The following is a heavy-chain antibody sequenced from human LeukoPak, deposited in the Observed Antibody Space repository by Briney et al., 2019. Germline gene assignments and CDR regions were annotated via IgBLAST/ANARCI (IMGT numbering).Heavy chain of an antibody. V-gene: IGHV4-39*07. Sequence: SETLSLTCTVSGGSISSSSYYWAWIRQPPGKGLEWIGSIHYSGSTYYNPSLQSRVTISIDTSKNQFSLKLSSVTAADTAVYYCARGRVYSSGWYVGGPRKSGFDYWGQGTLVTVSS. J-gene: IGHJ4*02. CDR2: IHYSGST. D-gene: IGHD6-19*01. CDR3: ARGRVYSSGWYVGGPRKSGFDY. CDR1: GGSISSSSYY.